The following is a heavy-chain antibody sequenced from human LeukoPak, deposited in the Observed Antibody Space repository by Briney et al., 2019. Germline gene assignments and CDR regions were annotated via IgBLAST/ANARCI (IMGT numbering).Heavy chain of an antibody. CDR3: ARFEGPAAYYFDY. Sequence: PSETLSLTCTVSGGSISSSSYYWGWIRQPPGKGLEWIGSIYYSGSTSYNPSLKSRVTISVDRSKNQFSLKLSSVTAADTAVYYCARFEGPAAYYFDYWGQGTLVTVSS. J-gene: IGHJ4*02. D-gene: IGHD6-25*01. CDR1: GGSISSSSYY. V-gene: IGHV4-39*07. CDR2: IYYSGST.